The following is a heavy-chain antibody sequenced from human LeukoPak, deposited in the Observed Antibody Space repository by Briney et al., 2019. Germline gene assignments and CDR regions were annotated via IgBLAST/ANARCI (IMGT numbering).Heavy chain of an antibody. V-gene: IGHV4-30-4*01. J-gene: IGHJ4*02. CDR1: GGSISSGDYY. D-gene: IGHD6-13*01. CDR2: IYYSGST. CDR3: ASLQAYAARTSDY. Sequence: SETLSLTCTVSGGSISSGDYYWSWIRQPPGKGLEWIGYIYYSGSTYYNPSLKSRVTISVDTSKNQFSLKLSSVTAADTAVYYCASLQAYAARTSDYWGQGTLVTVSS.